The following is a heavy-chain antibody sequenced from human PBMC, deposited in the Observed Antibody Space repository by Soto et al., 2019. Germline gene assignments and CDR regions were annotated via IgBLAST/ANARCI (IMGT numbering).Heavy chain of an antibody. J-gene: IGHJ5*02. CDR2: ISSSGSTI. Sequence: EVQLVESGGGLVQPGGSLRLSCAASGFTFSSYEMNWVRQAPGKGLELVSYISSSGSTIYYADSVKGRFTISRDNDKNSLYLPINCLSAEDTAVYYCARGRCSGGSCYYRRWFDPWGQGTLVTVSS. V-gene: IGHV3-48*03. CDR1: GFTFSSYE. CDR3: ARGRCSGGSCYYRRWFDP. D-gene: IGHD2-15*01.